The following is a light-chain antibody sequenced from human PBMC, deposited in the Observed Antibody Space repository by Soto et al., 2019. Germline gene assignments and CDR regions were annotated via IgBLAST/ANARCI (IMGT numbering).Light chain of an antibody. Sequence: IQMTQSPSALSASVGDRVTITCRASQGIRNDLNWYQQKPGKAPKLLIYAASSLQSGVPSKFSGSGSGTDFTLTISSLQPEDFATYYCLQDYNYPRTFGQGTKVEIK. CDR2: AAS. J-gene: IGKJ1*01. V-gene: IGKV1-6*02. CDR3: LQDYNYPRT. CDR1: QGIRND.